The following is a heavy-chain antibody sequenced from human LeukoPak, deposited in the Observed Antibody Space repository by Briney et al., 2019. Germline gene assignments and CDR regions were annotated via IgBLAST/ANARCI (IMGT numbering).Heavy chain of an antibody. D-gene: IGHD5-12*01. CDR3: AKDTLSGYDYRLYYYYGMDV. J-gene: IGHJ6*02. CDR1: GFTFSSYG. V-gene: IGHV3-30*02. CDR2: IRYDGSNK. Sequence: PGGSLRLSCAASGFTFSSYGMHWVRQAPGKGLEWVAFIRYDGSNKYYADSVKGRFTISRDNSKNTLYLQMNGLRAEDTAVYYCAKDTLSGYDYRLYYYYGMDVWGQGTTVTVSS.